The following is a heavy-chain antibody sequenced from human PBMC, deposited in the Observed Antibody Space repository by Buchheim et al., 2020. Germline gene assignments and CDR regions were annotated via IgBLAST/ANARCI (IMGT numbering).Heavy chain of an antibody. CDR1: GGTFSSYA. V-gene: IGHV1-69*01. Sequence: QVQLVQSGAEVKKPGSSVKVSCKASGGTFSSYAISWVRQAPGQGLEWMGGIIPIFGTANYAQKFQGRVTITADESTSTAYMELSSLRSEDTAVYYCARGGGDGYNTLSPYDYYYYMDVWGKGTT. D-gene: IGHD5-24*01. CDR3: ARGGGDGYNTLSPYDYYYYMDV. CDR2: IIPIFGTA. J-gene: IGHJ6*03.